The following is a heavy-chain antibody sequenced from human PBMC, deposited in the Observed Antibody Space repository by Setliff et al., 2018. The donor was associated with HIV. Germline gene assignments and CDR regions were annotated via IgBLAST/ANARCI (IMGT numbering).Heavy chain of an antibody. CDR1: GYSISSSHW. D-gene: IGHD3-16*01. J-gene: IGHJ3*02. CDR3: AKTVVGDSYALPYDGFDI. V-gene: IGHV4-28*06. Sequence: PSETLSLTCAVSGYSISSSHWWGWIRQPPGKGLEWIGYIYYSGSTNYNPSLKSRATMSVDTSNNRFSLKLSSVTALDTAVYYCAKTVVGDSYALPYDGFDIWGQGTMVTVSS. CDR2: IYYSGST.